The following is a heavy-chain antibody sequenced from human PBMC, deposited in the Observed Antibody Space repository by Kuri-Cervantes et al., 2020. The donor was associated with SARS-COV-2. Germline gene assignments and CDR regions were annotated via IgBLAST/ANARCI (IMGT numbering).Heavy chain of an antibody. CDR1: GFTFNTYG. CDR3: ARGIRGSWYVFDY. D-gene: IGHD6-13*01. CDR2: ISFNGGDK. Sequence: LSLTCAASGFTFNTYGIHWVRQAPGKGLEWVAVISFNGGDKYYSDSVKGRFTISRDNSKNTLYLQMNSLRAEDTAVYYCARGIRGSWYVFDYWGQGTLVTVSS. V-gene: IGHV3-30*03. J-gene: IGHJ4*02.